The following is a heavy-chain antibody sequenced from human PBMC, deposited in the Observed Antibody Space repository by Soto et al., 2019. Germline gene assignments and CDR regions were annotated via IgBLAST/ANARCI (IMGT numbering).Heavy chain of an antibody. D-gene: IGHD3-10*01. V-gene: IGHV3-21*03. CDR2: ISSSSSYI. CDR3: ARDALPSDFGDLGCISS. Sequence: GGSLRLSCASSGFTFSSYSMNSVRQAPGKGLEWVSSISSSSSYIYYADSVKGRFNISRENAKNSLYLQLNSLRAEDRAVYYCARDALPSDFGDLGCISSWGQGTVVTGSS. J-gene: IGHJ5*02. CDR1: GFTFSSYS.